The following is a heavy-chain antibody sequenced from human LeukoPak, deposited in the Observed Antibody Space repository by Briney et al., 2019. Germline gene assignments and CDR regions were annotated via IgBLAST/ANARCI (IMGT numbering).Heavy chain of an antibody. Sequence: SETLSLTCALYGRSFSGYYWSWIRQPPGKGLEWLGEINHSGISNYNPSPKGRVTISVDTSKNQFSLKLSSVTAADTAVYYCARGLRVWGSYQRYRGLIYGGEGTLVTVP. CDR3: ARGLRVWGSYQRYRGLIY. J-gene: IGHJ4*02. V-gene: IGHV4-34*01. CDR1: GRSFSGYY. CDR2: INHSGIS. D-gene: IGHD3-16*01.